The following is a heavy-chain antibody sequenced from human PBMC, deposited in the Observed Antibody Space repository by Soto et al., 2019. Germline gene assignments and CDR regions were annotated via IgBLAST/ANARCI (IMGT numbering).Heavy chain of an antibody. D-gene: IGHD3-22*01. CDR2: IIPIFGTA. Sequence: SVKVSCKASGGTLSSYAISWVRQAPGQGLEWMGGIIPIFGTANYAQKFQGRVTITADESTSTAYMELSSLRSEDTAVYYCARDSARDYYDSSGYGSPVDYWGQGTLVTVSS. V-gene: IGHV1-69*13. J-gene: IGHJ4*02. CDR1: GGTLSSYA. CDR3: ARDSARDYYDSSGYGSPVDY.